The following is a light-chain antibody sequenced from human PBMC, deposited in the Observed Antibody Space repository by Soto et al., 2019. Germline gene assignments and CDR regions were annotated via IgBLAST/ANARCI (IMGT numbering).Light chain of an antibody. CDR3: QQYNSWPRT. Sequence: EIVMTQSPATLSASPGERATLSCRASQSVSINLAWYHQKPGQAPRLLIYGASTRATGIPARFSGSGSGTEFTLTISSLQSEDFAVYYCQQYNSWPRTFGQGTKVDIK. J-gene: IGKJ1*01. V-gene: IGKV3-15*01. CDR2: GAS. CDR1: QSVSIN.